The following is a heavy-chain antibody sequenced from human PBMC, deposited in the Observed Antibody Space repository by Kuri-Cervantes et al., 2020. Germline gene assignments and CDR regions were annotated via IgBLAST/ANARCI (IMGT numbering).Heavy chain of an antibody. CDR1: GFTFDDYA. Sequence: GGSLRLSCAASGFTFDDYAMHWVRQAPGKGLEWVSGISWNSGSIGYADSVKGRFTISRDNSKNTLYLQMNSLRAEDTAVYYCARAAPHTGLDYWGQGTLVTVSS. CDR2: ISWNSGSI. V-gene: IGHV3-9*01. J-gene: IGHJ4*02. D-gene: IGHD5-18*01. CDR3: ARAAPHTGLDY.